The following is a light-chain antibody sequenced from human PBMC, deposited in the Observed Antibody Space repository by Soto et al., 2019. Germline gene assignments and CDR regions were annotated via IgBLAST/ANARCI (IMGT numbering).Light chain of an antibody. J-gene: IGLJ1*01. CDR2: EVA. Sequence: QSVVTLPASVSVSPGQSITISSTGTSSDVGGYNHVSWYQIHPGKAPKLIIYEVASRPSGVSYRFSGSKSGNSASLSISGLQAEDEADYYCSSYASSSSYVFGGGPKV. CDR3: SSYASSSSYV. CDR1: SSDVGGYNH. V-gene: IGLV2-14*01.